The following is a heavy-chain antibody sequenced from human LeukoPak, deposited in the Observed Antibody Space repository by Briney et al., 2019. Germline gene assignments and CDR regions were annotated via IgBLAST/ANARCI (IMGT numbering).Heavy chain of an antibody. CDR3: ARDHGSGSYYNDYLTYYYYGMDV. CDR2: ISYDGSNK. CDR1: GFTFSSYG. D-gene: IGHD3-10*01. V-gene: IGHV3-30*03. Sequence: GGSLRLSCAASGFTFSSYGMHWVRQAPGKGLEWVAVISYDGSNKYYADSVKGRFTISRDNSKNTLYLQMNSLRAEDTAVYYCARDHGSGSYYNDYLTYYYYGMDVWGQGTTVTVSS. J-gene: IGHJ6*02.